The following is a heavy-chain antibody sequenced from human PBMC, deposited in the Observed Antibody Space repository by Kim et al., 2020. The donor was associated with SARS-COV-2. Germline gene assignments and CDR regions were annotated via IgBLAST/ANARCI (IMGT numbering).Heavy chain of an antibody. V-gene: IGHV3-53*01. CDR3: ARAPYPMAAPD. CDR1: GFTVRTNY. J-gene: IGHJ4*02. D-gene: IGHD6-6*01. Sequence: GGSLRLSCAASGFTVRTNYMYWVRQAPGKGLEWVSMIYSGGTTSYAESVRGRFSISRDNSMNTLYLQMSSLRVDDTAVYFCARAPYPMAAPDWGQGTLVSVSA. CDR2: IYSGGTT.